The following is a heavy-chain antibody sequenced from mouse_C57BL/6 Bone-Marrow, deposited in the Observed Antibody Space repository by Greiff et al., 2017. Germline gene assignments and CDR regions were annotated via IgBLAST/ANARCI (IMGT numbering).Heavy chain of an antibody. V-gene: IGHV1-9*01. J-gene: IGHJ1*03. CDR1: GYTFTGYW. Sequence: QVHVKQSGAELMKPGASVKLSCKATGYTFTGYWIEWVKQRPGHGLEWIGEILPGSGSTTYNEKFKGKATFTADPSSNPAYMQLRSLPSEDSAIYYCARVLGRGNWYFDVWGTGTTVTVSS. D-gene: IGHD4-1*01. CDR3: ARVLGRGNWYFDV. CDR2: ILPGSGST.